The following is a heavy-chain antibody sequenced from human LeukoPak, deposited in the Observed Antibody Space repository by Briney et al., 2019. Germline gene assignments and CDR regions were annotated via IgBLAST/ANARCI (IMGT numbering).Heavy chain of an antibody. J-gene: IGHJ6*02. CDR3: ARRGYSGYADYYGMDV. CDR2: INPSGGST. CDR1: GYTFTSYY. Sequence: ASVKVSCKASGYTFTSYYMHWVRQAPGQGLEWMGIINPSGGSTSYAQRFQGRVTMTRDTSTSTVYMELSGLRSEDTAVYYCARRGYSGYADYYGMDVWGQGTTVTVSS. V-gene: IGHV1-46*01. D-gene: IGHD5-12*01.